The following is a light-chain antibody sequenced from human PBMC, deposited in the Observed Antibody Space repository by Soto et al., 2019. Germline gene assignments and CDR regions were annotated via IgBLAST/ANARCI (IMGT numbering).Light chain of an antibody. Sequence: EIVLTQSPATLSLYPGERVTLSCGASQSVSRNFLAWYQHKPGLAPRLLIYDASSRATGIPDRFSGSGSGADFTLTIARLEPEDFAVYYCQQYGSLITFGQGTRLEIK. J-gene: IGKJ5*01. V-gene: IGKV3D-20*01. CDR1: QSVSRNF. CDR3: QQYGSLIT. CDR2: DAS.